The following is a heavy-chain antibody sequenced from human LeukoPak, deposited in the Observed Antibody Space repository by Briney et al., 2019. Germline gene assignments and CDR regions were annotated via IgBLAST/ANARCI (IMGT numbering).Heavy chain of an antibody. J-gene: IGHJ5*02. CDR1: GGSISSYY. CDR3: ATLXYXSSXPDPRVGNWFDP. CDR2: IYYSGST. D-gene: IGHD6-13*01. Sequence: PSETLSLTCTVSGGSISSYYWSWIRQPPGKGLEWIGYIYYSGSTNYNPSLKSRVTISVDTSKNQFSLKLSSVTAADTAVYYCATLXYXSSXPDPRVGNWFDPWGQGTLVTVSS. V-gene: IGHV4-59*08.